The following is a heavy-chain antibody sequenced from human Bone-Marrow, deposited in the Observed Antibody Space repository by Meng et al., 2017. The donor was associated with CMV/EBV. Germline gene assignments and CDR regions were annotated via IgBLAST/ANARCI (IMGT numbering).Heavy chain of an antibody. V-gene: IGHV3-30-3*01. CDR1: GFTFSSYA. J-gene: IGHJ4*02. CDR3: AKDVVVVTPGYFDY. CDR2: ISYDGSNK. Sequence: GESLKISCAASGFTFSSYAMHWVRQAPGKGLEWVAVISYDGSNKYYADSVKGRFTISRDNSKNTLYLQMNSLRAEDTAVYYCAKDVVVVTPGYFDYWGQGTLVTASS. D-gene: IGHD3-22*01.